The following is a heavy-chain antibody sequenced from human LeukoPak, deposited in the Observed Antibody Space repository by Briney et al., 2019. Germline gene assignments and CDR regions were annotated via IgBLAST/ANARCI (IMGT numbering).Heavy chain of an antibody. J-gene: IGHJ3*02. V-gene: IGHV3-7*01. CDR1: GFTFSSYW. CDR3: AKASGVPWADYAFDI. CDR2: IKQDGSEK. Sequence: GGSLRLSCAASGFTFSSYWMSWVRQAPGKGLEWVANIKQDGSEKYYVDSVKGRFTISRDNAKNSLYLQMNSLRAEDTAVYYCAKASGVPWADYAFDIWGQGTMVTVSS. D-gene: IGHD3-10*01.